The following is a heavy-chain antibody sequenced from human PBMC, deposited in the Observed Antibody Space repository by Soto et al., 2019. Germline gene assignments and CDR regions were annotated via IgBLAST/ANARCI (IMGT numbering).Heavy chain of an antibody. CDR2: LNVNGDHT. CDR1: GFSFEKHA. Sequence: GGSLRLSCEVSGFSFEKHAMSWVRQSPGKGLEWVAGLNVNGDHTYYAPSVRGRFTISRDNSKKTVFLQMNSLRADDTGVYYCSRLPTLVVTAALIPATWCQGTRVTVSS. D-gene: IGHD2-2*01. J-gene: IGHJ5*02. V-gene: IGHV3-23*01. CDR3: SRLPTLVVTAALIPAT.